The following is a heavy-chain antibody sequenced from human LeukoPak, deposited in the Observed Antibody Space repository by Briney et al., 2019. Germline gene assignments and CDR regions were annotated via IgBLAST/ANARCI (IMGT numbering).Heavy chain of an antibody. Sequence: GGSLRLSCAASGFTFDDYGMSWVRQAPGKGLEWVSGINWNGGSTGYADSVKGRFTISRDNAKNSLYLQMNSLRAEDTAVYYCAKDADIVVVVAADFDYWGQGTLVTVSS. CDR1: GFTFDDYG. V-gene: IGHV3-20*04. J-gene: IGHJ4*02. CDR3: AKDADIVVVVAADFDY. CDR2: INWNGGST. D-gene: IGHD2-15*01.